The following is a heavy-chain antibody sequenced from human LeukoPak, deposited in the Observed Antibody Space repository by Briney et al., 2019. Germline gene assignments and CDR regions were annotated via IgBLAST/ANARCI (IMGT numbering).Heavy chain of an antibody. J-gene: IGHJ3*02. V-gene: IGHV4-34*01. CDR2: INHSGST. D-gene: IGHD3-22*01. Sequence: PSETLSLTCAVYGGSFSGYYWSWIRQPPGKGLEWIGEINHSGSTNYNPSLKSRVTTSVDTSKNQFSLKLSSVTAADTAVYYCARVVEDYYDSSGFSADDAFDIWGQGTMVTVSS. CDR1: GGSFSGYY. CDR3: ARVVEDYYDSSGFSADDAFDI.